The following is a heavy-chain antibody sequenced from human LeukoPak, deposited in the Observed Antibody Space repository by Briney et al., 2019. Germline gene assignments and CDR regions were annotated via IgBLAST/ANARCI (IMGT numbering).Heavy chain of an antibody. CDR2: ISSSSSYI. J-gene: IGHJ2*01. V-gene: IGHV3-21*01. CDR3: ARLRQWLVPGYFDL. CDR1: GFTFSSYS. Sequence: GGSLRHSCAASGFTFSSYSMNWVRQAPGKGLEWVSSISSSSSYIYYADSVKGRFTISRDNAKNSLYLQMNSLRAEDTAVYYCARLRQWLVPGYFDLWGRGTLVTVSS. D-gene: IGHD6-19*01.